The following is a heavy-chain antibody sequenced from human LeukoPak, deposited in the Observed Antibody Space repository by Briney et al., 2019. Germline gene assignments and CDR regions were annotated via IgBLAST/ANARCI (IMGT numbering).Heavy chain of an antibody. D-gene: IGHD3-22*01. J-gene: IGHJ3*02. CDR2: ISYDGSNK. CDR3: AREAIVVVINGGDAFDI. V-gene: IGHV3-30-3*01. Sequence: GGSLRLSCAASGFTFSSYAMHWVRQAPGKGLERVAVISYDGSNKYYAGSVKGRFTISRDNSKNTLYLQMNSLRAEDTAVYYCAREAIVVVINGGDAFDIWGQGTMVTVSS. CDR1: GFTFSSYA.